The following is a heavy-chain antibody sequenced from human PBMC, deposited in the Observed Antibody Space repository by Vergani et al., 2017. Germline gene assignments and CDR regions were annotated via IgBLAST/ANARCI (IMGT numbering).Heavy chain of an antibody. CDR1: GFTFSSYT. Sequence: EVQLVESGGGLVKPGGSLRLSCAASGFTFSSYTMNWVRQAPGKGLEWVSSITSSSSYTYYADSVKGRFTISRDNAKNPLYLQVNSLRAEDTAVYYCARDSGYCSGASGYYYGMDVWGQ. CDR2: ITSSSSYT. V-gene: IGHV3-21*01. J-gene: IGHJ6*02. D-gene: IGHD2-15*01. CDR3: ARDSGYCSGASGYYYGMDV.